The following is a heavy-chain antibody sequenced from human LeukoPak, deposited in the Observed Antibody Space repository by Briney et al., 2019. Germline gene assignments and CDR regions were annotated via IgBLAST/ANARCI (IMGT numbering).Heavy chain of an antibody. CDR1: GFTFSNAW. Sequence: GGSLRLSCAASGFTFSNAWMSWVRQAPGKGLEWVGRIKSKTDGGTTDYAAPVKGRLTISRDDSRNTLYLQMNSLKTEDTAVYYCTTGAPRAYSGSYSNCWGQGTLVIVSS. CDR2: IKSKTDGGTT. V-gene: IGHV3-15*01. D-gene: IGHD1-26*01. CDR3: TTGAPRAYSGSYSNC. J-gene: IGHJ4*02.